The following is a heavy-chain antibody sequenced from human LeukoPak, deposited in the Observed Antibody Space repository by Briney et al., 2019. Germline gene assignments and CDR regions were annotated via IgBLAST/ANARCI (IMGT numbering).Heavy chain of an antibody. Sequence: GGSLRLSCAASGFTFSDYYMRWIRQAPGKGLEWVSYISSNGSTIYYADAVKGRFTISRDNAKNSLYLQMNSLRAEDTAVYYCARDGVYYDFWSGPTGTFDYWGQGTLVTVSS. CDR1: GFTFSDYY. J-gene: IGHJ4*02. CDR2: ISSNGSTI. CDR3: ARDGVYYDFWSGPTGTFDY. D-gene: IGHD3-3*01. V-gene: IGHV3-11*01.